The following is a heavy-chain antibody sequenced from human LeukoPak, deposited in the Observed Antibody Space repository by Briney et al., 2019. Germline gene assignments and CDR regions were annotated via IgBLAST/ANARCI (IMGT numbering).Heavy chain of an antibody. CDR2: ITGGAGST. D-gene: IGHD6-13*01. CDR1: GFTFSSYA. CDR3: TREYSSSNDAFDI. J-gene: IGHJ3*02. V-gene: IGHV3-23*01. Sequence: GGSLRLSCAASGFTFSSYAMSWVRQAPGKGLEWVSAITGGAGSTYYADSVKGRFTISRDNAKNTLYLQMNSLRAEDTAVYYCTREYSSSNDAFDIWGQGTMVTVSS.